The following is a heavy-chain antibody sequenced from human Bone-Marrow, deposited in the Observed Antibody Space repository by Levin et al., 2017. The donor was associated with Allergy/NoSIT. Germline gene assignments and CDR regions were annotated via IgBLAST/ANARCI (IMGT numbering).Heavy chain of an antibody. CDR3: AKYSASGDTYDI. CDR2: IDPSDSFP. CDR1: GYSFTTYR. V-gene: IGHV5-10-1*01. J-gene: IGHJ3*02. Sequence: PGGSLRLSCKGSGYSFTTYRITWVRQMPGKGLEWMGRIDPSDSFPNYSPSFQGHVTFSADKSITTAYLQWSSLKASDTAMYYCAKYSASGDTYDIWGQGTMVTVSS. D-gene: IGHD2/OR15-2a*01.